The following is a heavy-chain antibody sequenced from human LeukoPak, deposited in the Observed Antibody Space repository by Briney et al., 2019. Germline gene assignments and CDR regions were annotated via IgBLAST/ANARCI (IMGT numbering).Heavy chain of an antibody. CDR2: IYSGGST. V-gene: IGHV3-66*01. CDR3: AREGGPTVTPRSLWRPDYKYYGMDV. J-gene: IGHJ6*02. D-gene: IGHD4-17*01. Sequence: GGSLRLSCAASGFIVSSDYVNWVRQAAGKGLEWVQVIYSGGSTYYADPVKGKFTNTRDNSKNTLYLQMNSLSAEDTAVYYWAREGGPTVTPRSLWRPDYKYYGMDVWGQGTTVTVSS. CDR1: GFIVSSDY.